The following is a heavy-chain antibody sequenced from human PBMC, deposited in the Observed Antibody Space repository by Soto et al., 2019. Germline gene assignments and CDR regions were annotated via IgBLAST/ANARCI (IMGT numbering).Heavy chain of an antibody. D-gene: IGHD3-16*01. CDR2: ILVGSGNT. Sequence: QMQLVQSGPEVKKPGTSVKVSCKASGFTFTSSAVQWVRQARGQRLEWIGWILVGSGNTNYAQKFQERVTITRDMSTITAYMELSSLRSEDTAVYYCAAGGISRLDPWGQGTLVTVSS. CDR3: AAGGISRLDP. V-gene: IGHV1-58*01. J-gene: IGHJ5*02. CDR1: GFTFTSSA.